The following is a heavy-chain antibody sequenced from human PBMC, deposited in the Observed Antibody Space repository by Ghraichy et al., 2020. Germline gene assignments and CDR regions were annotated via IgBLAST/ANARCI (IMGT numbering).Heavy chain of an antibody. Sequence: ASVKVSCKASGYTLTRYDINWVRQATGQGLEWMGWMNPNSGNTGYAQKFQGRVTMTRNTSISTAYMELSSLRSEDTAVYYCARPFEYSSSEDYGMHVWGQGTTVTVSS. CDR3: ARPFEYSSSEDYGMHV. CDR1: GYTLTRYD. J-gene: IGHJ6*02. D-gene: IGHD6-6*01. CDR2: MNPNSGNT. V-gene: IGHV1-8*01.